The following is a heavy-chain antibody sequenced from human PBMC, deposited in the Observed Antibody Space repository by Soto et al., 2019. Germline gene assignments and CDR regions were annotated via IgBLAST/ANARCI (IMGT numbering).Heavy chain of an antibody. CDR2: IFPDDSDT. CDR3: FRGGVTSRTFDY. Sequence: GESLKISCKASGYIIKNYWIGWVRQMPGQGLEWMGIIFPDDSDTRYSPSFQGHVTISVDKSISTAYVQWSSLKASDSAIYYCFRGGVTSRTFDYWGQGTLVTVSS. V-gene: IGHV5-51*01. J-gene: IGHJ4*02. CDR1: GYIIKNYW. D-gene: IGHD3-16*01.